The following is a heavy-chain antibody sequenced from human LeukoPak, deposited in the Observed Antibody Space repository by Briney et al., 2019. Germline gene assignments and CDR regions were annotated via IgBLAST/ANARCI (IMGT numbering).Heavy chain of an antibody. V-gene: IGHV1-8*01. CDR1: GYTFTSYD. J-gene: IGHJ6*02. CDR2: MNPDSGNT. CDR3: ARVLRDMSYYYYYGMDV. D-gene: IGHD2-15*01. Sequence: ASVKVSCKASGYTFTSYDINWVRQATGQGLEWMGWMNPDSGNTGYAQKFQGRVTMTRNTSISTAYMELSSLRSEDTAVYYCARVLRDMSYYYYYGMDVWGQGTTVTVSS.